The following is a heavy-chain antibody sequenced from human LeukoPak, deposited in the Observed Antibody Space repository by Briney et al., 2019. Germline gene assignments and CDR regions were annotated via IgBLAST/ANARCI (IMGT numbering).Heavy chain of an antibody. CDR1: GGSISSYY. CDR2: IYTSGST. CDR3: ARDRGVGCSSTSCYGGRWFDP. Sequence: PSETLSLTCTVSGGSISSYYWSRIRQPAGKGLEWIGRIYTSGSTNYNPSLKSRVTMSVDTSKNQFSLKLSSVTAADTAVYYCARDRGVGCSSTSCYGGRWFDPWGQGTLVTVSS. D-gene: IGHD2-2*01. V-gene: IGHV4-4*07. J-gene: IGHJ5*02.